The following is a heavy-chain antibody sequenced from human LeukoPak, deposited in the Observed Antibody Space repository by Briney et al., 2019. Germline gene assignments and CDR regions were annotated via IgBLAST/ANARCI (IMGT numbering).Heavy chain of an antibody. CDR1: GFTFSSYT. V-gene: IGHV3-23*01. J-gene: IGHJ5*02. CDR2: ISGSGGST. Sequence: PGGSLRLSCAASGFTFSSYTMSWVCQAPGKGLEWVSAISGSGGSTYYADSVKGRFTISRDNSKNTLYLQMNSLRAEDTAVYYCAKRSEQWLVNGWFDPWGQGTLVTVSS. D-gene: IGHD6-19*01. CDR3: AKRSEQWLVNGWFDP.